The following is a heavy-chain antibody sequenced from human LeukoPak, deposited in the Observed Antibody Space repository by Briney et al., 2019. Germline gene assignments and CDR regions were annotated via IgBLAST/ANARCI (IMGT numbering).Heavy chain of an antibody. CDR3: ARGDWYSFDY. D-gene: IGHD3-9*01. J-gene: IGHJ4*02. V-gene: IGHV3-11*01. CDR2: IRSSGTTT. CDR1: GFTFSDYY. Sequence: PGGSLRLSCAASGFTFSDYYMNWIRQAPGKGLEWVSYIRSSGTTTYYADSVKGRFTISRDNAKNSLYLQMNSLRAEDTAVYYCARGDWYSFDYWGQGTLVTVSS.